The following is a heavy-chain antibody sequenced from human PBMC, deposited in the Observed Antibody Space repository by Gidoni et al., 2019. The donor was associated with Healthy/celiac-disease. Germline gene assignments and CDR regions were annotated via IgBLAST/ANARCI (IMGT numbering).Heavy chain of an antibody. V-gene: IGHV1-69*06. D-gene: IGHD1-26*01. CDR1: GGTFSSYA. CDR3: AKSSGSRGWFDP. CDR2: IIPILGKA. J-gene: IGHJ5*02. Sequence: QVQLVQSGAEVKKPGSSVKVSCKASGGTFSSYAISWVRPAPGQGLEWMGGIIPILGKANYAQKFQGRVTITADKSTSTAYMELSSLRSEDTAVYYCAKSSGSRGWFDPWGQGTLVTVSS.